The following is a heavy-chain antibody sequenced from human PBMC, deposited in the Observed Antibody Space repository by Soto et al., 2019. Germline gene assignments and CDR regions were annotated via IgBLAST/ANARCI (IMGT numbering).Heavy chain of an antibody. CDR3: ARHLGYCSGGSCRQGSFDY. CDR2: INPSGGST. CDR1: GYTFTSYY. V-gene: IGHV1-46*01. J-gene: IGHJ4*02. D-gene: IGHD2-15*01. Sequence: ASVKGSCKASGYTFTSYYMHWVRQAPGQGLEWMGIINPSGGSTSYAQKFQGRVTMTRDTSTSTVYMELSSLRSEDTAVYYCARHLGYCSGGSCRQGSFDYWGQGTLVTVSS.